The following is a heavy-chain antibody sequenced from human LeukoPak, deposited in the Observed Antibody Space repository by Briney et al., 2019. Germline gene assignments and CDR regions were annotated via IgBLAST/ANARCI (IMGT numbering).Heavy chain of an antibody. CDR2: ISGYTGNT. J-gene: IGHJ4*02. CDR1: GYTFSTYA. V-gene: IGHV1-18*01. D-gene: IGHD3-3*01. Sequence: ASVKVSCKASGYTFSTYAITWVRQAPGQGLEWMGWISGYTGNTNSAQKLQGRVTMTADTSTSTAYMELRSLRSDDTAVYYCAGIRVGVNIFDYWGQGTLVTVSS. CDR3: AGIRVGVNIFDY.